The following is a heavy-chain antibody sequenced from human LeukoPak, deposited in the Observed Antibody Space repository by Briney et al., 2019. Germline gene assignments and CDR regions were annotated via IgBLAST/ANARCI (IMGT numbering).Heavy chain of an antibody. Sequence: PGGSLRLSCAASGFTFSSYGMHWVRQAPGKGLEWVAVISKDGSNQYYAGSVKGRFTISRDSSKNTLYLQMSSLRGDDTALYYCARDHPTVTDAFDIWGQGTMVTVFS. CDR3: ARDHPTVTDAFDI. V-gene: IGHV3-30*03. CDR2: ISKDGSNQ. D-gene: IGHD4-17*01. CDR1: GFTFSSYG. J-gene: IGHJ3*02.